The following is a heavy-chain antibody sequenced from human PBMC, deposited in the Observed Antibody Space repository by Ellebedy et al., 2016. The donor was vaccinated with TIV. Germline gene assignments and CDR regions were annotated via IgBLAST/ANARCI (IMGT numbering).Heavy chain of an antibody. Sequence: PGGSLRLSCAASGFTFNTYGMHWVRQAPGKGLEWVAFISYDGSDKYYVDSVKGRFTISRDSSKNTLYLQMNSLRSEDMAVYYCAKDRDDSSAYYHRTFDIWGQGTKVSVSS. J-gene: IGHJ3*02. D-gene: IGHD3-22*01. CDR3: AKDRDDSSAYYHRTFDI. CDR2: ISYDGSDK. CDR1: GFTFNTYG. V-gene: IGHV3-30*18.